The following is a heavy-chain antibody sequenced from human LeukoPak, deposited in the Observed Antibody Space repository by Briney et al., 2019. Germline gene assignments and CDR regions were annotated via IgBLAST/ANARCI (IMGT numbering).Heavy chain of an antibody. V-gene: IGHV3-7*01. Sequence: GGSLRLSCVASGFTFSYAWMNWVRQAPGKGLEWVGNIKQDGSERNYVDSVKGRFTISRDNAKKSLYLQMNSLRAEDTAVYYCARDWGAYYHFFDYWGQGTLVTVSS. CDR1: GFTFSYAW. D-gene: IGHD3-22*01. J-gene: IGHJ4*02. CDR3: ARDWGAYYHFFDY. CDR2: IKQDGSER.